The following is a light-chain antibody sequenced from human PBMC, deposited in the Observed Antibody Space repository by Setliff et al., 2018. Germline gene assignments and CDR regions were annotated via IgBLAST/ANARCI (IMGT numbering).Light chain of an antibody. J-gene: IGLJ2*01. CDR1: SSNIGAGYD. V-gene: IGLV1-40*01. CDR3: QSYDTSLSGSV. Sequence: QSALTQPPSVSGAPGQRVTISCTGSSSNIGAGYDVHWYQQLPGTAPKLLIYGNNNRPSGVPDRFSGSKSGTSASLAITGLQAEDEADYYCQSYDTSLSGSVFGGGTKGTVL. CDR2: GNN.